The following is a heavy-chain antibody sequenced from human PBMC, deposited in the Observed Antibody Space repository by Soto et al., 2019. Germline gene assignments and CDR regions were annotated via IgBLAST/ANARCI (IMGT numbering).Heavy chain of an antibody. V-gene: IGHV3-21*01. CDR3: ARDGLRCSTTNCYFDY. D-gene: IGHD2-2*01. Sequence: GSLRLSCAVWGFTFTTYSMNWVRQAPGKGLEWVSSISGIGSSIYYADSVKGRFTISRDNAKNSLYLQVNSLRAEDTAVYYCARDGLRCSTTNCYFDYWGQGTLVTVSS. J-gene: IGHJ4*02. CDR2: ISGIGSSI. CDR1: GFTFTTYS.